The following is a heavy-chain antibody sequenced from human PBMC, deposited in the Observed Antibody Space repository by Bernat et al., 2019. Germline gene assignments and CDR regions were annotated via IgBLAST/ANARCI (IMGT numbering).Heavy chain of an antibody. V-gene: IGHV3-30*01. CDR2: ISYDGSNK. J-gene: IGHJ1*01. CDR3: ARSLAAAGYFQH. D-gene: IGHD6-13*01. CDR1: GFTFSSYA. Sequence: QVQLVESGGGVVQPGRSLRLSCAAPGFTFSSYAMHWVRQAPGKGLEWVAVISYDGSNKYYADSVKGRFTISRDNSKNTLYLQMNSLRAEDTAVYYCARSLAAAGYFQHWGQGTLVTVSS.